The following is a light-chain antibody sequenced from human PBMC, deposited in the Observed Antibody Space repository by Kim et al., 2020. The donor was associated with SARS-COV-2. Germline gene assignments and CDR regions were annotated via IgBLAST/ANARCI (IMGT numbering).Light chain of an antibody. CDR2: KAS. J-gene: IGKJ1*01. V-gene: IGKV1-5*03. CDR3: QQYNSYPGT. CDR1: QSLLSL. Sequence: DIQMTQSPSTLCASVGDRVTITCRASQSLLSLLAWYQQKPGKAPKLLISKASSLESGVPSRFSGSGSGTEFALTISSLQPDDFATYYCQQYNSYPGTFGQGTKVDIK.